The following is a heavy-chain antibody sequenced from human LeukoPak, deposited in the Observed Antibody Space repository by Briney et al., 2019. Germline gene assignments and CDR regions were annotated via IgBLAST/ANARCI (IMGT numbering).Heavy chain of an antibody. V-gene: IGHV3-48*02. D-gene: IGHD2-21*02. CDR2: ISSSSSAI. J-gene: IGHJ4*02. CDR1: GFTFSRYS. CDR3: ARDLTAIAPVPHYFDY. Sequence: PGGSLRLSCDASGFTFSRYSMTWVRQAPGKGLEWVSYISSSSSAIYYADSVRGRFTISRDDAKNSLYLQMNSLRDDDTALYYCARDLTAIAPVPHYFDYWGQGTLVTVSS.